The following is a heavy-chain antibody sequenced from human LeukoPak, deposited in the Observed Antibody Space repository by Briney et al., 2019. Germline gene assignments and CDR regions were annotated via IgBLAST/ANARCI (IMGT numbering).Heavy chain of an antibody. CDR3: ARDSVDTAMGYDY. V-gene: IGHV3-53*01. Sequence: PGXXLRLSCAASGFTVSSNYMSWVRQAPGKGLEWVSVIYSGGSTYYSDSVKGRFTISRDNSKNTLYLQMNSLRAEDTAVYYCARDSVDTAMGYDYWGQGTLVTVSS. J-gene: IGHJ4*02. D-gene: IGHD5-18*01. CDR2: IYSGGST. CDR1: GFTVSSNY.